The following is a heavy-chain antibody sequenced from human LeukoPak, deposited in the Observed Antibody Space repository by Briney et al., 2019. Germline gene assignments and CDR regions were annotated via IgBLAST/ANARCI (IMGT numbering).Heavy chain of an antibody. V-gene: IGHV4-59*01. CDR3: ARAGGSYSFDY. D-gene: IGHD1-26*01. J-gene: IGHJ4*02. CDR2: IDYSGTA. Sequence: SEALSLTCTVSGDSLSTYYWNWLRQPPGKGLEWIGYIDYSGTANINPSLKSRGTLSIDTSRNQFSLKLDSVTAADTAVYYCARAGGSYSFDYWGQGTRVTVSS. CDR1: GDSLSTYY.